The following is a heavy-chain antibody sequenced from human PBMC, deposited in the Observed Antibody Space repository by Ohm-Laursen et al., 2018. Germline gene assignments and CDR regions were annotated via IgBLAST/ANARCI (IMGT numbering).Heavy chain of an antibody. D-gene: IGHD2-2*01. Sequence: GSLRLSCAAPGFTFSSYWMHWVRQAPGKGLVWVSRIKSDGSTTIYADSVKGRFTISRDNAKNTLYLQMNSLRAEDTAVYYCATQILPAAISDWGQGTLVTVSS. CDR2: IKSDGSTT. CDR3: ATQILPAAISD. J-gene: IGHJ4*02. V-gene: IGHV3-74*01. CDR1: GFTFSSYW.